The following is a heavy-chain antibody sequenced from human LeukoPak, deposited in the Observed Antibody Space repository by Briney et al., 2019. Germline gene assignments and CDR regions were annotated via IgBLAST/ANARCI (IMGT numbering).Heavy chain of an antibody. D-gene: IGHD3-10*01. CDR2: IYYSGST. CDR3: ARLPGSRTEYYFDY. CDR1: GGSISSYY. J-gene: IGHJ4*02. Sequence: SETLSLTCTVSGGSISSYYWSWIRQPPGKGLEWIGYIYYSGSTNYNPSLKSRVTISVDTSKNQFSLKLSSVTAADTAVYYCARLPGSRTEYYFDYWGQGTLVTVSS. V-gene: IGHV4-59*08.